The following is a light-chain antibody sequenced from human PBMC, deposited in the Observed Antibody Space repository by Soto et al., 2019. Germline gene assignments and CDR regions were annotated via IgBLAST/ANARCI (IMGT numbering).Light chain of an antibody. V-gene: IGKV3-20*01. Sequence: IVLTQSPGTLSLSPGERVTLSCRASQSFTSSYLAWYQQKPGQAPRLLIYGASSRATGIPDRFTGSGSGTDFTLTISRLEPEDFAVYYCQQYGSSRQTFGQGTKVDI. J-gene: IGKJ1*01. CDR3: QQYGSSRQT. CDR2: GAS. CDR1: QSFTSSY.